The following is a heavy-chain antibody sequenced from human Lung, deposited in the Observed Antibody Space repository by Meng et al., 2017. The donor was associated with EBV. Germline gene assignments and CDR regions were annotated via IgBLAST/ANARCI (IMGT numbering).Heavy chain of an antibody. CDR3: AIIPYSNA. D-gene: IGHD4-11*01. CDR1: GFDFDPYA. V-gene: IGHV3-30-3*01. Sequence: QVRLVGSGGGVVQPGRALRLTCAAAGFDFDPYAVHWVRQVPGMGLEWVAVISDIGHNKCFADSVRGRFPIPRDNSKNLVSLQMNSLRPGDTATYYCAIIPYSNAWGQGTLVTVSS. CDR2: ISDIGHNK. J-gene: IGHJ5*02.